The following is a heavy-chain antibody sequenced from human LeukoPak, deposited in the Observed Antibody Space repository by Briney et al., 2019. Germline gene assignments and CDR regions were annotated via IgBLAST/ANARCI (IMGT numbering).Heavy chain of an antibody. CDR2: ISGSGGST. CDR3: AKPYSSSWSPFDN. V-gene: IGHV3-23*01. J-gene: IGHJ4*02. D-gene: IGHD6-13*01. CDR1: GFTFSSYA. Sequence: GGSLRLSCAASGFTFSSYAMNWVRQAPGKGLEWVSAISGSGGSTYYADSVRGRFTISRDNSKNTLYLQMNSLRAEDTAVYYCAKPYSSSWSPFDNWGQGTLVTVSS.